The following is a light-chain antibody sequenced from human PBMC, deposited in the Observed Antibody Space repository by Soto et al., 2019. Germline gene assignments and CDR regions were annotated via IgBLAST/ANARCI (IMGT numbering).Light chain of an antibody. J-gene: IGKJ1*01. V-gene: IGKV3D-15*01. CDR1: QSVSSY. Sequence: EIVMTQSPATLSVSPWEGATLSCRASQSVSSYLTWYQQNPGQAPSLLIYGASTRATDIPDRFSGSGSGTDFTLTISRLEPEDFAVYYCQQYDTSPRTFGQGPRWIS. CDR3: QQYDTSPRT. CDR2: GAS.